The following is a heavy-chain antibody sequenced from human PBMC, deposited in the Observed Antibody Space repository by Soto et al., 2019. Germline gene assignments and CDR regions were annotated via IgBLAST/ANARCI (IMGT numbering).Heavy chain of an antibody. D-gene: IGHD2-2*03. J-gene: IGHJ4*02. CDR1: GSTFSSYG. V-gene: IGHV1-69*18. CDR3: EAGYCSSGSCFDF. Sequence: QVHLVQSGAEVKKPGSSVKVSCKASGSTFSSYGFSWVRQAPGQGLEFMGRIVPTFGNANYAQRFQGRLTLSADESRATVVMELSSLTNEDTAIYYWEAGYCSSGSCFDFWGQGTQVTVSS. CDR2: IVPTFGNA.